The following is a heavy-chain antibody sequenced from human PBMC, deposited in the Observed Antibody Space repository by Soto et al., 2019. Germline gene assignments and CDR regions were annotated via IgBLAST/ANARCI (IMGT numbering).Heavy chain of an antibody. Sequence: EVQLVESGRGLVQPGESLRLSCVASGFALSNYWINWVRQAPGKGLEWVANIKQDGSEKNYVDSVKGRFTISRDNARNSLYLQMNSLRAEDTAAYYCATETSTWGCWGQGTLVTVSS. D-gene: IGHD7-27*01. CDR3: ATETSTWGC. CDR1: GFALSNYW. J-gene: IGHJ4*02. CDR2: IKQDGSEK. V-gene: IGHV3-7*05.